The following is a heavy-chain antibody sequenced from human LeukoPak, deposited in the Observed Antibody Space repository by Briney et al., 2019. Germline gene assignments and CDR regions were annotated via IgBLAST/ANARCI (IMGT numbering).Heavy chain of an antibody. V-gene: IGHV4-34*01. CDR3: ARGGGPITPRIVGATTGREYYFDY. Sequence: SETLSLTCAVYGGSFSGYYWSWIRQPPGKGLEWIGEINHSGSTNYNPSLKSRVTISVDTSKNQFSLKLSFVTAADTAVYYCARGGGPITPRIVGATTGREYYFDYWGQGTLVTVSS. CDR2: INHSGST. D-gene: IGHD1-26*01. CDR1: GGSFSGYY. J-gene: IGHJ4*02.